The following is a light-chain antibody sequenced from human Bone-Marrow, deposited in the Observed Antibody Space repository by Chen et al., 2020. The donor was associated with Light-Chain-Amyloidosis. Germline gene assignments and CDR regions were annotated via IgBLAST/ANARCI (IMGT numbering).Light chain of an antibody. Sequence: SYELTLPPSVSVSPGQTARITCSGDDLPTKYAYWYQQKPGQAPVLVIHRDTERTSGISDRFSGSSSGTTATLTISGVQAEDEADYHCQSADSSGTYEVIFGGGTKLTVL. V-gene: IGLV3-25*03. CDR3: QSADSSGTYEVI. CDR1: DLPTKY. J-gene: IGLJ2*01. CDR2: RDT.